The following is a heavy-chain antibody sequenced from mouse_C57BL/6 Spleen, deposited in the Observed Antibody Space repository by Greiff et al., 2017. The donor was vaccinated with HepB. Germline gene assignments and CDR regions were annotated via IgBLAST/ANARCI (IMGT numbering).Heavy chain of an antibody. Sequence: EVHLVESGGGLVKPGGSLKLSCAASGFTFSSYAMSWVRQTPEKRLEWVATISDGGSYTYYPDNVKGRFTISRDNAKNNLYLQMSHLKSEDTAMYYCAREIPPDFITSWYFDVWGTGTTVTVSS. CDR2: ISDGGSYT. CDR1: GFTFSSYA. D-gene: IGHD1-1*01. CDR3: AREIPPDFITSWYFDV. V-gene: IGHV5-4*01. J-gene: IGHJ1*03.